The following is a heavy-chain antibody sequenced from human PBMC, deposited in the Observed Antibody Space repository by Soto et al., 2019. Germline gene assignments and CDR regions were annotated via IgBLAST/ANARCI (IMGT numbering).Heavy chain of an antibody. V-gene: IGHV6-1*01. J-gene: IGHJ4*02. CDR1: GDSVSINSAG. CDR3: ATWRFDY. Sequence: PSQTLSLTCAISGDSVSINSAGWNWIRHSPSRGLEWLGRTYYRSKWYNDCAVSMRSRITINPDTTKNQFSLQLNSATPEDTAVYYCATWRFDYWGQGTLVTVSS. CDR2: TYYRSKWYN.